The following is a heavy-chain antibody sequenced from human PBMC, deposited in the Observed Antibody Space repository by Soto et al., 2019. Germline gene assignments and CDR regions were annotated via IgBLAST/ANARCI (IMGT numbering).Heavy chain of an antibody. CDR3: AKTPHTGTMIAYYYGMDV. CDR2: ISAYNGNT. D-gene: IGHD3-22*01. CDR1: GYTFTSYG. Sequence: QVQLVQSGAEVKKPGASVKVSCKASGYTFTSYGISWVRQAPGQGLEWMGWISAYNGNTNYAQKLQGRVTIITDTSTSTAYMELRSLRSDDTAVYYCAKTPHTGTMIAYYYGMDVWGQGTTVTVSS. J-gene: IGHJ6*02. V-gene: IGHV1-18*01.